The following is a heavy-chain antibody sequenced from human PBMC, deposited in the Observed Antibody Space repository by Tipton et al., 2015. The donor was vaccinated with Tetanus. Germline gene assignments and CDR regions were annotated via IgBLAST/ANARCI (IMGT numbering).Heavy chain of an antibody. V-gene: IGHV4-39*07. Sequence: TLSLTCTVSGGSISTRNYFWGWIRQAPGKGLEWIGNIYYSGSTDYNPSLKSRVAISVDTSKNQFSLKLNSVTAADTAVYYCARGWGSSWYYFDYWGQGILVTVSS. J-gene: IGHJ4*02. CDR2: IYYSGST. CDR1: GGSISTRNYF. D-gene: IGHD6-13*01. CDR3: ARGWGSSWYYFDY.